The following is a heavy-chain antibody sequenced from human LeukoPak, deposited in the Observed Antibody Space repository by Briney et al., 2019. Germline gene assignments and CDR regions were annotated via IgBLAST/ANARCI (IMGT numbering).Heavy chain of an antibody. V-gene: IGHV3-23*01. CDR2: ISGSGGST. CDR1: GFTFSSYA. CDR3: AKDSRYSSSWYNFDY. Sequence: PGGSLRLSCEASGFTFSSYAMNWVRQAPGQGLEWVSCISGSGGSTYYAESVKGRFTISRDNSKNTVYLQMNSLRAEDTAVYYCAKDSRYSSSWYNFDYWGQGTLVTVSS. J-gene: IGHJ4*02. D-gene: IGHD6-13*01.